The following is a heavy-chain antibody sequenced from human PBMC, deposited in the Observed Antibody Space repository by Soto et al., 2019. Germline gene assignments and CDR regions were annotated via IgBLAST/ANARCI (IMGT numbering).Heavy chain of an antibody. Sequence: GGSLRLSCEASGFTFSGYWISWVRQAPWKGLEWVADIKHDGIVQYYVDSVKGRLTISRDNAKKQLYLQMNGLRAEDTALYYCARAPYSNAWYRFDLWGQGTLVTVSP. CDR1: GFTFSGYW. V-gene: IGHV3-7*03. CDR3: ARAPYSNAWYRFDL. D-gene: IGHD4-4*01. CDR2: IKHDGIVQ. J-gene: IGHJ4*02.